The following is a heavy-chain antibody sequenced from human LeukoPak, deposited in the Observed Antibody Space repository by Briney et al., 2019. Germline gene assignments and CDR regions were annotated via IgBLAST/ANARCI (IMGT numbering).Heavy chain of an antibody. Sequence: GGSLRLSCAASGITFSSYGMSWVRQAPGKGLGWVSSISSTGGTTYYADSVKGRFTISRDNSKNTLYLQMNSLRAEDTAIYYCAKNGDRGAYCTGGTCYPYFYYYMDVWGKGTTVTI. CDR1: GITFSSYG. D-gene: IGHD2-15*01. V-gene: IGHV3-23*01. CDR2: ISSTGGTT. CDR3: AKNGDRGAYCTGGTCYPYFYYYMDV. J-gene: IGHJ6*03.